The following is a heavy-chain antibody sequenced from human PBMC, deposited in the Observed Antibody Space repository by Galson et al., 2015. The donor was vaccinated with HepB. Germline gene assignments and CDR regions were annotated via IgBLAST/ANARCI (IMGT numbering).Heavy chain of an antibody. CDR3: AREGDLWWHPQSFDY. CDR2: INPNSGGT. Sequence: SVKVSCKASGYTFTGYYMHWVRQAPGQGLEWMGRINPNSGGTNYAQKFQGRVTMTRDTSISTAYMELSRLRSDDTAVYYCAREGDLWWHPQSFDYWGQGTLVTVSS. D-gene: IGHD2-21*01. V-gene: IGHV1-2*06. J-gene: IGHJ4*02. CDR1: GYTFTGYY.